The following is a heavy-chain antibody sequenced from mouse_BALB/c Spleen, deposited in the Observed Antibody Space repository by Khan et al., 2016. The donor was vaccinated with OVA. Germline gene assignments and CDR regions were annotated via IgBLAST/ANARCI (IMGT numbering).Heavy chain of an antibody. CDR3: ARWNYFCYTFAY. Sequence: QVQLKQSGAELARPGASVKLSCKASGYTFTDYYINWVKQRTGQGLEWIGEISPGSGDTYYNEKFKGKATLTADKSSSTAYMQLSSLTYEASAVYFCARWNYFCYTFAYWGQGTLVTVSA. D-gene: IGHD1-2*01. J-gene: IGHJ3*01. CDR1: GYTFTDYY. CDR2: ISPGSGDT. V-gene: IGHV1-77*01.